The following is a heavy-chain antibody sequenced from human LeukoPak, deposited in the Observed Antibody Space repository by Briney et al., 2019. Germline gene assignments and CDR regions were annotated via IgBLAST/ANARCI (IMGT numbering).Heavy chain of an antibody. CDR3: ARENPKGTSVDY. J-gene: IGHJ4*02. CDR1: GFTSTNTW. D-gene: IGHD3-10*01. CDR2: ISGDGVNT. Sequence: GGSLRLSCAASGFTSTNTWMTWVRQAPGKGLEWVSLISGDGVNTYYADSVKGRFTISRDNSKNSLYLQMNSLRTEDTALYYCARENPKGTSVDYWGQGTLVTVSS. V-gene: IGHV3-43*02.